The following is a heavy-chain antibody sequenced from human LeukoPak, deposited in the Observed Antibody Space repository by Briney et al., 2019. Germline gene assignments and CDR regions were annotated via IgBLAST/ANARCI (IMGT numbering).Heavy chain of an antibody. D-gene: IGHD3-10*01. V-gene: IGHV4-39*01. Sequence: WVRQSPGKGLEWIGSIYYSGSTFYNPSLKSRVTISVDTSKNQFSLKLSSVTAADTAVYYCAASMLVRGVHYYMDVWGKGTTVTISS. J-gene: IGHJ6*03. CDR3: AASMLVRGVHYYMDV. CDR2: IYYSGST.